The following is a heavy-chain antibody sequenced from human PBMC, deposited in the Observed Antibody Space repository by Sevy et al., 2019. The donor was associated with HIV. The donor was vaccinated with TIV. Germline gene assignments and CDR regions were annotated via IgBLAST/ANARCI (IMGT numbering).Heavy chain of an antibody. D-gene: IGHD2-15*01. Sequence: GGSLRLSCAASGFTVSNYAMNWVRQAPGKGLEWVSAISGRGDDTYYVDSVKGRFTNSRDKSKNTLYLQMNSLRAEDTAVYYCAKDIVVEVAEAFDIWGQGTMVTVSS. CDR2: ISGRGDDT. J-gene: IGHJ3*02. CDR3: AKDIVVEVAEAFDI. V-gene: IGHV3-23*01. CDR1: GFTVSNYA.